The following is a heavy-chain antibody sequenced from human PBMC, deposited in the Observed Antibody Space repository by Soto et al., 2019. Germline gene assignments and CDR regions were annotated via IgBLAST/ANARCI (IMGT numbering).Heavy chain of an antibody. CDR1: GYPVTAYY. CDR2: INPATGAA. V-gene: IGHV1-2*02. Sequence: QLHLVQSGAVVKKPGASVTVSCSASGYPVTAYYMHWVRQAPGRGLEWMGGINPATGAAKYTQTFQGRVTMTRDPSTSIVFMELSGPTSEDTAVFYCARGGGVGVAGSAAFDMWGQGTVVTVSS. CDR3: ARGGGVGVAGSAAFDM. J-gene: IGHJ3*02. D-gene: IGHD3-3*01.